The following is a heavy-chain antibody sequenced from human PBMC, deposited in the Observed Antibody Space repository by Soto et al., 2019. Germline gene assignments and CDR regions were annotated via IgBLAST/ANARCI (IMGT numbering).Heavy chain of an antibody. V-gene: IGHV4-61*01. D-gene: IGHD6-6*01. CDR3: ARDLAARPDQGPYYYYYGMDV. J-gene: IGHJ6*01. CDR2: IYYSGST. Sequence: QVQLQESGPGLVKPSETLSLTCTVSGGSVSSGSYYWSWIRQPPGKGLEWIGYIYYSGSTNYNPSLKSRVTISVDTSKNQFSLKLSSVTAADTAVYYCARDLAARPDQGPYYYYYGMDVW. CDR1: GGSVSSGSYY.